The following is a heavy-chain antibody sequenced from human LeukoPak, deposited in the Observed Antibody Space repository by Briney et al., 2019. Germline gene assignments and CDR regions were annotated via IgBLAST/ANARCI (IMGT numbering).Heavy chain of an antibody. CDR1: GYTFTSYG. Sequence: ASVKVSCKASGYTFTSYGISWVRQAPGQGLEWMGIINPSGGSTSYAQKFQGRVTMTRDTSTSTVYMELSSLRSEDTAVYYCARDLAIMDYWGQGTLVTVSS. D-gene: IGHD3-3*01. CDR2: INPSGGST. J-gene: IGHJ4*02. CDR3: ARDLAIMDY. V-gene: IGHV1-46*01.